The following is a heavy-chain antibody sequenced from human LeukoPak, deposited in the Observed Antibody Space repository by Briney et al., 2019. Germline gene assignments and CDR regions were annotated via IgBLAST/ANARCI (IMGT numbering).Heavy chain of an antibody. D-gene: IGHD3-16*01. CDR3: ARDSPHLGAAIMEEVFDY. CDR1: GYTFTGYY. CDR2: INPNSGGA. J-gene: IGHJ4*02. V-gene: IGHV1-2*02. Sequence: GASVKVSCKASGYTFTGYYMHWVRQAPGQGLEWMGWINPNSGGAHYAQKFQGRVTMTRDTSISTAYMELNRLRSDDTAVYYCARDSPHLGAAIMEEVFDYWGQGTLVTASS.